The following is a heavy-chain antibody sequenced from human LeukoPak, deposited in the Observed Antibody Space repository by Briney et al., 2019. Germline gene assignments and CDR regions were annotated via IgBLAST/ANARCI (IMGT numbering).Heavy chain of an antibody. CDR3: ARVQRSRGWLQLSNPIDY. D-gene: IGHD5-24*01. CDR2: INTNTGNP. CDR1: GYTFTSYA. V-gene: IGHV7-4-1*02. Sequence: ASVKVSCKASGYTFTSYAMNWVRQAPGQGLEWMGWINTNTGNPTYAQGFTGRFVFSLDTSVSTAYLQISSLKASDTAMYYCARVQRSRGWLQLSNPIDYWGQGTLVTVSS. J-gene: IGHJ4*02.